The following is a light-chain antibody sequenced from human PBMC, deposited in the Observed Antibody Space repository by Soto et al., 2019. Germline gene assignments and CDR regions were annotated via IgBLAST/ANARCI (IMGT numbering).Light chain of an antibody. CDR2: QAP. V-gene: IGKV1-5*03. J-gene: IGKJ1*01. Sequence: DIQMTQSPSTLSAFVGDRVTITCRASQSISSWLAWYQQQPGKAPKLLVYQAPTLESVVPLRFSGSGSGTEFTLTLNSLQSDDFATYYCQQYDSYPWTFGQGTKLDIK. CDR1: QSISSW. CDR3: QQYDSYPWT.